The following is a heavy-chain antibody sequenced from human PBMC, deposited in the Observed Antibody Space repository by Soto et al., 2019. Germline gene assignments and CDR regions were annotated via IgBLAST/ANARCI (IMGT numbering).Heavy chain of an antibody. Sequence: QITLKESGPTLVKPTQTLTLTCTFSGSSFTTSGVGVGWIRQPPGKALEWLALIYWDDDKRYSPSLKSRLTITNDTSKNQVVFTMTDMDPVDTATYYCAHKRGSGSYYGDFDYWGQGTLVTVSS. J-gene: IGHJ4*02. CDR3: AHKRGSGSYYGDFDY. V-gene: IGHV2-5*02. CDR1: GSSFTTSGVG. CDR2: IYWDDDK. D-gene: IGHD1-26*01.